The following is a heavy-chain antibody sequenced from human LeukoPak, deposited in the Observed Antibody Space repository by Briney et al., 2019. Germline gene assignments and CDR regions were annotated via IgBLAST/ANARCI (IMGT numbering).Heavy chain of an antibody. CDR3: AGLQVAGTRDDFDI. CDR1: GFTFSNYG. J-gene: IGHJ3*02. D-gene: IGHD1-7*01. V-gene: IGHV3-30*02. Sequence: GGSLRLSCAASGFTFSNYGMHWVRQAPGKGLEWVAFIWYDGLRTKYEDSVKGRFIISRDNPKNTLFLQMNSLRAEDTAVYYCAGLQVAGTRDDFDIWGQGTMVTVSS. CDR2: IWYDGLRT.